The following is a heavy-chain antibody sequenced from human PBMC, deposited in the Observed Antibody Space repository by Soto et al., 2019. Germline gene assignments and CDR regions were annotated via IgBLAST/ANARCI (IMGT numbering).Heavy chain of an antibody. CDR1: GYTFTSYA. CDR2: INAGNGNT. CDR3: AWGEAFDI. D-gene: IGHD7-27*01. J-gene: IGHJ3*02. Sequence: ASVKVSCKASGYTFTSYAMHWVRQAPGQRLEWMGWINAGNGNTKYSRKFQGRVTITRDTSASTAYMELSSLRSEDTAVYYCAWGEAFDIWGQGTMVTVSS. V-gene: IGHV1-3*01.